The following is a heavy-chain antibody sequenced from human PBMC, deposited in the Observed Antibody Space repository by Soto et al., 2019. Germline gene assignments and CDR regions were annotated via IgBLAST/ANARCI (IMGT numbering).Heavy chain of an antibody. CDR3: AREGSAWYKEFDF. CDR1: GDTFTDYH. CDR2: INPKTGGT. J-gene: IGHJ4*02. D-gene: IGHD6-19*01. V-gene: IGHV1-2*02. Sequence: ASVKVSCKASGDTFTDYHMHWVRQAPGQGFEWMGWINPKTGGTSYARKFQGRVTMTGDTSISTVYMEVSRLTTDDTAVYYCAREGSAWYKEFDFWGQGTLVTSPQ.